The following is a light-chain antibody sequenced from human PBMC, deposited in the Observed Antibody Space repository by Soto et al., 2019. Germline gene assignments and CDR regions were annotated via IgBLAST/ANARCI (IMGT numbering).Light chain of an antibody. CDR2: RNN. J-gene: IGLJ2*01. CDR1: SSNIGSNY. V-gene: IGLV1-47*01. CDR3: AAWDDSLRV. Sequence: QSVLTQPPSASGTPGQRVTISCSGSSSNIGSNYVYWYQQLPGPAPKLLIYRNNQRPSGVPDRFSGSKSGTSASLAISGLRSEDEADYYCAAWDDSLRVFGGGTKLTVL.